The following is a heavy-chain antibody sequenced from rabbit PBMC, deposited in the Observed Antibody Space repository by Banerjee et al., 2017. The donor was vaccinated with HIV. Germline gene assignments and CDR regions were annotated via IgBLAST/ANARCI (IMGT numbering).Heavy chain of an antibody. CDR2: IYGGGSNLS. CDR1: GFSFTNDHW. J-gene: IGHJ4*01. CDR3: ARDLPDVIGWNFGW. D-gene: IGHD1-1*01. V-gene: IGHV1S45*01. Sequence: QEQLEESGGDLVKPEGSLTLTCTASGFSFTNDHWICWVRQAPGKGLEWVACIYGGGSNLSYYANWAKGRFTISKTSSTTVTLEMTSLTAADTATYFCARDLPDVIGWNFGWWGQGTLVTVS.